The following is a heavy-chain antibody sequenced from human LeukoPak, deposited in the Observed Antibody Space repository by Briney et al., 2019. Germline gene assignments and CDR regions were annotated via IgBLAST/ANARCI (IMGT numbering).Heavy chain of an antibody. D-gene: IGHD3-22*01. CDR3: AQVSSYNNSGYYFSD. Sequence: SGTLSLTCTVSGGSISSHSWSWVRQPPGKGLEWIWCIYHSGGNTYNPPPTSRVTISLDTSKKNLSLRLRSVPPADTAVYYYAQVSSYNNSGYYFSDWGEGTLVTVSS. J-gene: IGHJ4*02. CDR2: IYHSGGN. V-gene: IGHV4-59*11. CDR1: GGSISSHS.